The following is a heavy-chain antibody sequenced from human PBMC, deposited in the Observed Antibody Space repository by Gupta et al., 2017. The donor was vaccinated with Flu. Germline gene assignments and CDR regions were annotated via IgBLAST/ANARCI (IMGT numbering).Heavy chain of an antibody. D-gene: IGHD6-13*01. CDR1: GFTFSSYW. Sequence: EVQLVESGGGLVQPGGSLRLSCAASGFTFSSYWMHWVRQAPGKGLVWVSRINSDGSSTSYADSVKGRFTISRDNAKNTLYLQMNSLRAEDTAVYYCARGSSHPGTYYYYGMDVWGQGTTVTVSS. CDR2: INSDGSST. J-gene: IGHJ6*02. CDR3: ARGSSHPGTYYYYGMDV. V-gene: IGHV3-74*01.